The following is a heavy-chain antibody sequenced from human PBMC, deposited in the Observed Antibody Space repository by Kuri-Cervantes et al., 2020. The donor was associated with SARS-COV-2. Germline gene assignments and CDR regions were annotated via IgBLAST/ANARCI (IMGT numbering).Heavy chain of an antibody. CDR1: GYTFTGDY. CDR3: AREAGGSGSYYNQRGYYYYYMDV. CDR2: IIPIFGTA. D-gene: IGHD3-10*01. Sequence: SVKVSCKASGYTFTGDYMYWVRQAPGQGLEWMGGIIPIFGTANYAQKFQGRVTITADESTSTAYMELSSLRTEDTAVYYCAREAGGSGSYYNQRGYYYYYMDVWGKGTTVTVSS. V-gene: IGHV1-69*13. J-gene: IGHJ6*03.